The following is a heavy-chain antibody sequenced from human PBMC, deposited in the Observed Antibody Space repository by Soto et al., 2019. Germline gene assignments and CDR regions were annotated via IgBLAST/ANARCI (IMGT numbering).Heavy chain of an antibody. D-gene: IGHD3-3*01. CDR3: ARDPRVETTLMAVFQG. Sequence: QVQLVESGGGVVQPGRSLRLSCAGSGFSFSNYGMHWVRQAPGKGLEWVALIWYDGSNKYYADSVKGRFTISRDNSKNTLYLQMSTLRNEDTAVYYCARDPRVETTLMAVFQGWVQGTLVTVSS. J-gene: IGHJ1*01. CDR2: IWYDGSNK. V-gene: IGHV3-33*01. CDR1: GFSFSNYG.